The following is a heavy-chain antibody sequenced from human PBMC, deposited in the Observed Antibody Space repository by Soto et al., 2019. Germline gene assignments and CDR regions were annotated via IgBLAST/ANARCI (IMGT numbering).Heavy chain of an antibody. V-gene: IGHV5-51*01. J-gene: IGHJ6*02. CDR2: IYPGDSDT. CDR1: GYDFTSYW. CDR3: ARHGGDGYSYYYYGMDV. Sequence: PGESLKISCETSGYDFTSYWIGWVRQMPGKGLEWMGIIYPGDSDTRYSPSFQGQVTISADKSISTAYLQWSSLKASDTAMYYCARHGGDGYSYYYYGMDVWGQGTTVTVSS. D-gene: IGHD3-16*01.